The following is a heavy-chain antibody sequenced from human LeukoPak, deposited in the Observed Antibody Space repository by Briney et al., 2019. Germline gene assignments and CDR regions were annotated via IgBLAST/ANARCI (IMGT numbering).Heavy chain of an antibody. V-gene: IGHV3-74*01. CDR1: GFAFSSYW. CDR3: AHYDSSAYHAFDI. Sequence: GGSLRLSCAASGFAFSSYWMHWVRQAPGKGLVWVSRINSDGSSTSYADSVKGRFTISRDNAKNTLYLQMNSLRAEDTAVYYCAHYDSSAYHAFDIWGQGTMVTVSS. CDR2: INSDGSST. D-gene: IGHD3-22*01. J-gene: IGHJ3*02.